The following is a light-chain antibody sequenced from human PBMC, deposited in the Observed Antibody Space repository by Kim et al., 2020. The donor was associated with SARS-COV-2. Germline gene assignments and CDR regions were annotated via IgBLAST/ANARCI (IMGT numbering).Light chain of an antibody. V-gene: IGLV1-44*01. CDR3: ATWDDALSGPV. CDR2: GTD. CDR1: SSNIGYNT. Sequence: QPVLTQPPSTSGTPGQRVTISCSGRSSNIGYNTVHWYQQLPGTAPKLVIYGTDHRRSGVPDRFSGSKSGTSASLAISEIQSEDEAIYFCATWDDALSGPVFGGGTKVTVL. J-gene: IGLJ3*02.